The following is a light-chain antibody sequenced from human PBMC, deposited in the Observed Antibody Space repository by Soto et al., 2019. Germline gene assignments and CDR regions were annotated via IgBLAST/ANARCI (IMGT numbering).Light chain of an antibody. CDR2: GNN. V-gene: IGLV1-40*01. J-gene: IGLJ1*01. CDR3: QSYDTSLTAPYV. Sequence: QYVLTQPPSVSGAPGQRVTISCAGSSSNIRAGYDVDWFQHLPRTAPKLLIYGNNNRPSGVPDRFSGSKSGTSASLAITGLQAEDEALYYCQSYDTSLTAPYVFGTGTKLTVL. CDR1: SSNIRAGYD.